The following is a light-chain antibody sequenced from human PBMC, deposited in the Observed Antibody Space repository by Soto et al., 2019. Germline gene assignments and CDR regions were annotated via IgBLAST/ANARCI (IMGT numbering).Light chain of an antibody. CDR2: SNS. CDR1: SSNIGGNT. J-gene: IGLJ1*01. V-gene: IGLV1-44*01. Sequence: QSVLTQPPSASGTPGQRVTFSCSGSSSNIGGNTVSWFQYLPRTAPKLLIFSNSQRPSGVPDRFSGAKSGTSASLAISGRQSEDEANYYCATWDDGLSAYVFGTGTKVTVL. CDR3: ATWDDGLSAYV.